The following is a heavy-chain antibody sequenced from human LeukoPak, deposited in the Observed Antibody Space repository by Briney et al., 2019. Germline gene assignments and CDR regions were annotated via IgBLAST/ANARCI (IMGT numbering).Heavy chain of an antibody. J-gene: IGHJ4*02. CDR2: IWYDGRDK. V-gene: IGHV3-33*06. D-gene: IGHD3-22*01. CDR3: AKGVRRSSDYSSPIDY. Sequence: GGSLRLSCAASGFTFSGYGMHWVRQAPGKGLEWVAVIWYDGRDKYYADSVKGRFTISRDNSKNTLYLQMNSLRAEDTAIYYCAKGVRRSSDYSSPIDYWGQGTLVTVSS. CDR1: GFTFSGYG.